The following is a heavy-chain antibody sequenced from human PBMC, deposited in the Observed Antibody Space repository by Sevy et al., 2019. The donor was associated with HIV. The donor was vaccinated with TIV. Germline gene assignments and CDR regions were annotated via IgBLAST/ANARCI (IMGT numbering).Heavy chain of an antibody. CDR1: GFTFSSYW. Sequence: GGSLRLSCAASGFTFSSYWMSWVRQAPGKGLEWVANIKQDGSEKYYVDSVKGRFTISRDNAKNSLYLQMNSLRAEDTAVYYCARDRSGYSSSWYVAYYYYYYYGMDVWGQRTTVTVSS. V-gene: IGHV3-7*01. J-gene: IGHJ6*02. CDR3: ARDRSGYSSSWYVAYYYYYYYGMDV. CDR2: IKQDGSEK. D-gene: IGHD6-13*01.